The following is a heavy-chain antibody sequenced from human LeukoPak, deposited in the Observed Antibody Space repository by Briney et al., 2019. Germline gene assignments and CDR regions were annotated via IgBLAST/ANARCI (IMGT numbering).Heavy chain of an antibody. J-gene: IGHJ4*02. CDR1: GGSISSYH. CDR3: ARHPGMRFSGSYVDY. Sequence: SETLSLTCTVSGGSISSYHWSWIRQPPGKGLEWIGYIYYSGSTNYNPSLKSRVTISVDTSKNQFSLKLSSVTAADTAVYYCARHPGMRFSGSYVDYWGQGTLVTVSS. CDR2: IYYSGST. D-gene: IGHD1-26*01. V-gene: IGHV4-59*08.